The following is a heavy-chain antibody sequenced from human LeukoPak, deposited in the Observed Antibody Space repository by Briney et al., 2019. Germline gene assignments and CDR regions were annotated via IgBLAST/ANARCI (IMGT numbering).Heavy chain of an antibody. V-gene: IGHV3-21*06. CDR3: AREGALIAAAGPEY. CDR2: INNVRSHI. CDR1: GFTFSTSA. D-gene: IGHD6-13*01. Sequence: KSGGSLRLSCAASGFTFSTSAMNWVRQAPGKGLEWVSSINNVRSHIYYADSVRGRFTISRDNANNVLYLQMNSLRAEDTAVYYCAREGALIAAAGPEYWGQGTLVTVSS. J-gene: IGHJ4*02.